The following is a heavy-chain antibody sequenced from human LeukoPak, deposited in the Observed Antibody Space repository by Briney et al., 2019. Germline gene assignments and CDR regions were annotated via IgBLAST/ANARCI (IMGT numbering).Heavy chain of an antibody. V-gene: IGHV4-39*07. D-gene: IGHD6-6*01. CDR2: IYHNGNT. CDR1: GGSISATTYY. J-gene: IGHJ5*02. CDR3: ARVGWGNAAAHPNWLDP. Sequence: SETLSLTCTVSGGSISATTYYWGWIRQPPGTGLEWIANIYHNGNTAYNPSLKSRATISIDTSKNQFSLRLNSVTAADTAVYYCARVGWGNAAAHPNWLDPWGQGILVTVSS.